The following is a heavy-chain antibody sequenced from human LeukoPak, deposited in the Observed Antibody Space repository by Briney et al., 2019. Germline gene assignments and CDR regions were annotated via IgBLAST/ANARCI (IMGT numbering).Heavy chain of an antibody. Sequence: SETLSLTCAVYGGSISSYYWSWIRQPPGKGLEWIGYIYYSGSTNYNPSLKSRVTISVDTSKNQFSLKLSSVTAADTAVYYCARGVTRSYYYYYYMDVWGKGTTVTISS. CDR3: ARGVTRSYYYYYYMDV. J-gene: IGHJ6*03. V-gene: IGHV4-59*01. CDR1: GGSISSYY. CDR2: IYYSGST. D-gene: IGHD4-17*01.